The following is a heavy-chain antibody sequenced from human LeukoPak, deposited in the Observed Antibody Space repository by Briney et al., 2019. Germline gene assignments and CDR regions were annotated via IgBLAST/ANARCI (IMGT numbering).Heavy chain of an antibody. CDR1: GYTFTGYY. CDR3: VRDAIAAAGTGG. CDR2: INPNSGGT. Sequence: ASVKVSCKASGYTFTGYYMHWVRQAPGQGLEWMGWINPNSGGTDYSQKFQGRVTMTRDTSISTAYMELSSLRADDRAVYYRVRDAIAAAGTGGWGQGTLVTVSS. D-gene: IGHD6-13*01. J-gene: IGHJ4*02. V-gene: IGHV1-2*02.